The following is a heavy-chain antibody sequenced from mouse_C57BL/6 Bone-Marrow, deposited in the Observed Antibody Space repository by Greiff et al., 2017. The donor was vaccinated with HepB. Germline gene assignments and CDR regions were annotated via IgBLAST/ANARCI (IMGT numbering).Heavy chain of an antibody. CDR1: GFTFSSYA. D-gene: IGHD2-3*01. V-gene: IGHV5-4*01. J-gene: IGHJ3*01. Sequence: DVHLVESGGGLVKPGGSLKLSCAASGFTFSSYAMSWVRQTPEKRLEWVATISDGGSYTYYPDNVKGRFTISRDNAKNNLYLQMRHLKSEDTAMYYCAREGLLGAYWGQGTLVTVSA. CDR3: AREGLLGAY. CDR2: ISDGGSYT.